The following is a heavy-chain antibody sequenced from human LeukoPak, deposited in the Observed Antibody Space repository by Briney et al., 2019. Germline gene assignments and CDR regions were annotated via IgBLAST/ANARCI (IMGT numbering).Heavy chain of an antibody. D-gene: IGHD3-10*01. J-gene: IGHJ6*03. V-gene: IGHV4-59*01. CDR3: ARGDMRGGRAYYYYYYMDV. CDR1: GGSTSRSF. Sequence: SETLSHTPIHPGGSTSRSFWRSISPPPGKGLERIGYIYYSGSTNYNPSLKSRVTISVDTSKNQFSLKLSSVTAADTAVYYCARGDMRGGRAYYYYYYMDVWGKGTTVTVSS. CDR2: IYYSGST.